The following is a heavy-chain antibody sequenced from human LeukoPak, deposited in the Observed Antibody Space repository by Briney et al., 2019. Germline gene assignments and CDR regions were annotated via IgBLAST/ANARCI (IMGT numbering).Heavy chain of an antibody. CDR2: IGPTGSDR. CDR3: ATETNGRHYDY. CDR1: GLTFSASG. D-gene: IGHD1-14*01. J-gene: IGHJ4*02. V-gene: IGHV3-21*06. Sequence: GGSLRLSCTASGLTFSASGFNWDRQGQGKGVEWVASIGPTGSDRYHANSIKGRFTISRDNANNFLYLQMNSLRAEDTAVYYCATETNGRHYDYWGQGTLLTFSS.